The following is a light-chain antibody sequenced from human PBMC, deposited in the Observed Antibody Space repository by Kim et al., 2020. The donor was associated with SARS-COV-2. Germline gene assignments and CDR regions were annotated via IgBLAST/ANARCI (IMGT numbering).Light chain of an antibody. CDR2: GNS. V-gene: IGLV1-40*01. Sequence: VTISCTGSSSNSGAGYDVHWYQQLPGTAPKRLIYGNSNRPSGVPDRFSGSKSGTSASLAITGLQAEDEADYYCQSYDSSLSGSYVFGTGTKVTVL. CDR1: SSNSGAGYD. CDR3: QSYDSSLSGSYV. J-gene: IGLJ1*01.